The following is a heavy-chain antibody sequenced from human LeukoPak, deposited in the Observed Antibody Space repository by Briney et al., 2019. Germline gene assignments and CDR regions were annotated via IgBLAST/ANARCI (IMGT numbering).Heavy chain of an antibody. Sequence: SETLSLTCTVSGDSISSSSYYWGWIRQPPGKGLEWIGNIYYSGSTYYNPSLKSRVTISVDTSKNQFSLNLTSVTAADTAVYYCARFGSSTWYKGAFDIWGQGTMVTVAS. CDR3: ARFGSSTWYKGAFDI. CDR2: IYYSGST. V-gene: IGHV4-39*07. J-gene: IGHJ3*02. CDR1: GDSISSSSYY. D-gene: IGHD6-13*01.